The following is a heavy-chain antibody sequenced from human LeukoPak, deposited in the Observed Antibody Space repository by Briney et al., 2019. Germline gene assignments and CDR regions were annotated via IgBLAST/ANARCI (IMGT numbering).Heavy chain of an antibody. D-gene: IGHD4-17*01. CDR2: IYNSGST. V-gene: IGHV4-59*01. Sequence: SETLSLTCTVSGGPISSYYWSWIRQPPGNGLEWIGYIYNSGSTNYNPSLKSRVTISVDTSKNQFSLKLSSVTAADTAVYYCAKFYGDYTGGFDPWGQGTLVTVS. J-gene: IGHJ5*02. CDR1: GGPISSYY. CDR3: AKFYGDYTGGFDP.